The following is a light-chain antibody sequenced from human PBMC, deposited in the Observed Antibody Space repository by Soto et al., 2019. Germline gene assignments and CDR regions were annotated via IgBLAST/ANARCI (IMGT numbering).Light chain of an antibody. Sequence: ETVLTQSPGTLSLSPGERATLSCRASQTIRSNYLAWYRQTPGQAPRLLIYGASNRATGIADRFNGNGSGTDYTLIISRLEPEDFALYYCQQYGSSPWIFGQGTKVEIK. V-gene: IGKV3-20*01. CDR3: QQYGSSPWI. J-gene: IGKJ1*01. CDR2: GAS. CDR1: QTIRSNY.